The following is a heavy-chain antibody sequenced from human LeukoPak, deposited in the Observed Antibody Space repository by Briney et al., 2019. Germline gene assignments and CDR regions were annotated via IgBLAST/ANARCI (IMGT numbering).Heavy chain of an antibody. J-gene: IGHJ5*02. D-gene: IGHD3-3*01. Sequence: PGGSLRLSCVASGFPFSSYWMTWVRQAPGKGLEWVANIKQDGSKKSYVDSVKGRFTISRDNAKNPLYLQMNSLRVEDTAVYYCARDQGYYDFWSGWLNWFDPWGQGTLVTVSS. CDR2: IKQDGSKK. CDR3: ARDQGYYDFWSGWLNWFDP. CDR1: GFPFSSYW. V-gene: IGHV3-7*03.